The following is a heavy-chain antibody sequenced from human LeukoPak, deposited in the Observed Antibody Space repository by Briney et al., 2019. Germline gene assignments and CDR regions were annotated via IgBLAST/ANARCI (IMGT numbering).Heavy chain of an antibody. J-gene: IGHJ3*02. CDR2: ISSSGSTI. Sequence: GGSLRLSCAASGFTFSSYEMNWVRQAPGKGLEWVSYISSSGSTIYYADSVKGRFTISRDNAKNSLYLQMNSLRAEDTAVYYCARAALGPYAFDIWGQGTMVTVSS. D-gene: IGHD1-26*01. CDR1: GFTFSSYE. V-gene: IGHV3-48*03. CDR3: ARAALGPYAFDI.